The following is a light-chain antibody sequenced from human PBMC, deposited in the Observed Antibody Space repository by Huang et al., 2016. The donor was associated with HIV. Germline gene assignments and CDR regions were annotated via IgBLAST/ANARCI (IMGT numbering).Light chain of an antibody. J-gene: IGKJ2*01. CDR2: GAS. CDR3: QQTYSGPFT. V-gene: IGKV1-39*01. Sequence: DIQMTQSPSSLSASVGDRVTITCRASQSISRFLNWNQQRPGKAPELLIYGASSLQSGVPSRFSGSGSGTDFTLTIDSLQPEDFATYHCQQTYSGPFTFGQGTKLEIK. CDR1: QSISRF.